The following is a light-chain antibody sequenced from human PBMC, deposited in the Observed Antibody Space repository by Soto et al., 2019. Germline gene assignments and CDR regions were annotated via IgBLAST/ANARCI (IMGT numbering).Light chain of an antibody. V-gene: IGKV3-15*01. J-gene: IGKJ1*01. Sequence: DIGLTQSAGTLSSSPGERATLSCGASQSFSSNYLAWYQQKHGQAPRLLIYEASIRATGIPARFSGDGYGTEFTLTISSLQSEDFAVYYCQEYNTWPWTFGQGTKVDIK. CDR3: QEYNTWPWT. CDR1: QSFSSNY. CDR2: EAS.